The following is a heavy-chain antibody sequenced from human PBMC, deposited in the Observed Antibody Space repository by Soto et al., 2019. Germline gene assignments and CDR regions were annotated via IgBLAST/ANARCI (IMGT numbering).Heavy chain of an antibody. Sequence: QVQLVESGGGVVQPGRSLRLSCEGSGFTFRNHGMHWIRQSPGKGLEWLAVIWYDGSEKYYADSVKGRFTISRDNSKNTLYLQMTSLKVEDTAIYYCASWSNNKVVDPWGQGTVVTVS. CDR3: ASWSNNKVVDP. V-gene: IGHV3-33*01. CDR2: IWYDGSEK. J-gene: IGHJ5*02. CDR1: GFTFRNHG. D-gene: IGHD1-1*01.